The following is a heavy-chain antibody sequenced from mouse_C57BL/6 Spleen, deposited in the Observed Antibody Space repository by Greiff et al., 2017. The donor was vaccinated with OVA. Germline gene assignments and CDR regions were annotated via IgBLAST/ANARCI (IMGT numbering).Heavy chain of an antibody. CDR1: GYTFTSYW. Sequence: QVQLQQSGAELVRPGSSVKLSCKASGYTFTSYWMDWVKQRPGQGLEWIGNIYPSDSETHYNQKFKDKATLTVDKSSSTAYMQLSSLTSEDSAVYYCARRWLLPPYAMDYWGQGTSVTVSS. CDR2: IYPSDSET. J-gene: IGHJ4*01. CDR3: ARRWLLPPYAMDY. V-gene: IGHV1-61*01. D-gene: IGHD2-3*01.